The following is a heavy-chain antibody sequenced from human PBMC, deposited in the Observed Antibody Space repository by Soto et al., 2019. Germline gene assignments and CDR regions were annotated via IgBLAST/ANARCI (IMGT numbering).Heavy chain of an antibody. J-gene: IGHJ4*02. CDR1: GFTFSNYA. CDR2: ISGSGGTT. V-gene: IGHV3-23*01. CDR3: ARYRSIREVASGFYF. Sequence: GGSLRLSCAASGFTFSNYAMSWVRQAPGKGLEWVSTISGSGGTTYYADSVKGRFTISRDNSKNTLYLQMKSLSADDTALYYCARYRSIREVASGFYFWAQGTLVPGSS. D-gene: IGHD3-3*02.